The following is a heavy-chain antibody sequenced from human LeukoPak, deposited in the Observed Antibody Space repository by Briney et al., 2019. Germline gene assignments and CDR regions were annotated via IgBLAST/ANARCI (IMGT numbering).Heavy chain of an antibody. Sequence: PSQTLSLTCAVSGGSISSGSYSWSWIRQPPGKGLECIAYIYHSASTYYNPSLKSRVSISVDRSQNQFSLKLSSVTAADSAVYYCTREGSGSLFYYGMDVWGQGTTVTVSS. CDR1: GGSISSGSYS. CDR2: IYHSAST. CDR3: TREGSGSLFYYGMDV. J-gene: IGHJ6*02. V-gene: IGHV4-30-2*01. D-gene: IGHD3-10*01.